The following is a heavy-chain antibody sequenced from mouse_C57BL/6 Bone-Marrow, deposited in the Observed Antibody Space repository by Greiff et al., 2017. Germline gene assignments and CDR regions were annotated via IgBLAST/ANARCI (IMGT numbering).Heavy chain of an antibody. CDR3: ARGSRGSFFDY. D-gene: IGHD1-1*02. J-gene: IGHJ2*01. CDR1: GFTFSDYY. CDR2: INYDGSST. V-gene: IGHV5-16*01. Sequence: EVQVVESEGGLVQPGSSMKLSCTASGFTFSDYYMAWVRQVPEKGLEWVANINYDGSSTYYLDSLKSRFIISRDNAKNILYLQMSSLKSEDTATYYCARGSRGSFFDYWGQGTTLTVSS.